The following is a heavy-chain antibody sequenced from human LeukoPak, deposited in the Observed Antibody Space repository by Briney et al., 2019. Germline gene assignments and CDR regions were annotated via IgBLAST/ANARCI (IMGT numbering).Heavy chain of an antibody. D-gene: IGHD2-15*01. CDR2: INQDGSEK. CDR1: GFTLSSYW. CDR3: AREGCSGRSCYHNWFDP. V-gene: IGHV3-7*01. Sequence: PGGSLRLSCAASGFTLSSYWMSWVRQAPGKGLEWVANINQDGSEKYYVDSVKGRFTISRDNAKNSLYLQMNSLRAEDTAVYYCAREGCSGRSCYHNWFDPWGQGTRVTVSS. J-gene: IGHJ5*02.